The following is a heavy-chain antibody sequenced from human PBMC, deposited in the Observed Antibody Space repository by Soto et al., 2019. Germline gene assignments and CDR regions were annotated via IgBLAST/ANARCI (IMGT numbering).Heavy chain of an antibody. CDR3: AKNNYGSGSFPDY. J-gene: IGHJ4*02. V-gene: IGHV3-23*01. Sequence: GGSLRLSCAASGFTFSSYAMSWVRQAPGKGLEWVSAISGSGGSTHYADSVKGRFTISRDNSKNTLYLQMNSLRAEDTAVYYCAKNNYGSGSFPDYWGQGTLVTVSS. D-gene: IGHD3-10*01. CDR1: GFTFSSYA. CDR2: ISGSGGST.